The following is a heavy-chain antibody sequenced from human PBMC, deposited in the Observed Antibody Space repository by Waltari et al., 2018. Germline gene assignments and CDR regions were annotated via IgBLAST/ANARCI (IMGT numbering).Heavy chain of an antibody. D-gene: IGHD1-1*01. Sequence: QVQLVQSGAEVKKPGASVKVSCKASGYTFTSYGISWVRQAPGQGLEWMGWISAYNGNTNYAQKLQGRVTMTTGTSTSTAYMELRSLRSDDTAVYYCARRSGTYTYYYYYYYMDVWGKGTTVTVSS. CDR2: ISAYNGNT. J-gene: IGHJ6*03. CDR3: ARRSGTYTYYYYYYYMDV. CDR1: GYTFTSYG. V-gene: IGHV1-18*01.